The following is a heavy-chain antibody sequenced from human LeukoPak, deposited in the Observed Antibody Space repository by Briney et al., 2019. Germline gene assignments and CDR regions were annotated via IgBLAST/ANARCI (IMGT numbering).Heavy chain of an antibody. CDR3: AKGPGYSGYDSYPDY. V-gene: IGHV3-9*01. CDR2: ISWNSGSI. Sequence: GRSLRLSCAASGFTFDDYAMHWVRQAPGKGLEWVSGISWNSGSIGYADSVKGRFTISRDNAKNSLYLQMNSLRAEDTAVYYCAKGPGYSGYDSYPDYWGQGTLVTVSS. J-gene: IGHJ4*02. CDR1: GFTFDDYA. D-gene: IGHD5-12*01.